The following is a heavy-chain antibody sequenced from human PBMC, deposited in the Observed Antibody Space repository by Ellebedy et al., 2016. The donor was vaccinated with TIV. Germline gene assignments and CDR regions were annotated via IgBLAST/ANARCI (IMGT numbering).Heavy chain of an antibody. V-gene: IGHV3-23*01. CDR1: GFSFSNFA. Sequence: GGSLRLSCGASGFSFSNFAMTWVRQAPGKGLEWVSSISASGISTDYADSVRGRVTISRDNSRNTLYPQMDSLRADDTAVYYCAKLDSSGYYYGRFDYWGQGTLVTVSS. D-gene: IGHD3-22*01. CDR2: ISASGIST. J-gene: IGHJ4*02. CDR3: AKLDSSGYYYGRFDY.